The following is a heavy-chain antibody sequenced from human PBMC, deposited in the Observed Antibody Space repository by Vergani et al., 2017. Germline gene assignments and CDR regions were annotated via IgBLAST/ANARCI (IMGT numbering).Heavy chain of an antibody. CDR3: ARDGPEYYDFWSGYRRGDAFDI. CDR1: GFTFSSYW. J-gene: IGHJ3*02. V-gene: IGHV3-7*01. Sequence: EVQLVESGGGLVQPGGSLRLSCAASGFTFSSYWMSWVRQAPGKGLEWVANIKQDGSEKYYVDSVKGRFTISRDNAKNSLYQQMNSLRAEDTAVYYCARDGPEYYDFWSGYRRGDAFDIWGQGTMVTVSS. D-gene: IGHD3-3*01. CDR2: IKQDGSEK.